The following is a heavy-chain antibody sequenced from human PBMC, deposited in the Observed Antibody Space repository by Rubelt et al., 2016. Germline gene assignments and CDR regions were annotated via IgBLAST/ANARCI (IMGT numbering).Heavy chain of an antibody. CDR3: ARILLPDYYDSSGGMDV. D-gene: IGHD3-22*01. J-gene: IGHJ6*02. CDR2: IDWDDDQ. V-gene: IGHV2-70*15. Sequence: QVTLRESGPALVKPTQTLTLTCTFSGFSLSTSGMCVSWIRQPPGKALEWHARIDWDDDQYYSTSLKTRLIISKDTSKNQVVLTMTNMDPVDTATYYCARILLPDYYDSSGGMDVWGQGTTVTVSS. CDR1: GFSLSTSGMC.